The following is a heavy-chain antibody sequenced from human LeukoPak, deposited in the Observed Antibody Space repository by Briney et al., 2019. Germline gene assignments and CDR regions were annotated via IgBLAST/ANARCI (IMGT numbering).Heavy chain of an antibody. D-gene: IGHD6-13*01. CDR3: ARQLGTSSSWYPYYYYGMDV. CDR1: GGSISSSSYY. V-gene: IGHV4-39*01. Sequence: SETLSLTCTVSGGSISSSSYYWGWIRQPPGKGLEWIGSIYYSGSTYYNPSLKSRVTTSVDTSKNQFSLKLSSVTAADTAVYYCARQLGTSSSWYPYYYYGMDVWGQGATVTVSS. J-gene: IGHJ6*02. CDR2: IYYSGST.